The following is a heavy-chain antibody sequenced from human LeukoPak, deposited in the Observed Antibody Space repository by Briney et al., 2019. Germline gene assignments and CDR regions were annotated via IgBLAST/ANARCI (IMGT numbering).Heavy chain of an antibody. V-gene: IGHV4-39*01. CDR3: AKLDSSGFLDY. CDR2: IYYTGST. J-gene: IGHJ4*02. D-gene: IGHD3-22*01. Sequence: SETLSLTCTVSGGSIRSSSNYWGWIRQPPGKGLDWIGNIYYTGSTYYNPSLKSRVTISVDTSKSQFSLKLSSVTAADTAVYYCAKLDSSGFLDYWGQGTLVTVSS. CDR1: GGSIRSSSNY.